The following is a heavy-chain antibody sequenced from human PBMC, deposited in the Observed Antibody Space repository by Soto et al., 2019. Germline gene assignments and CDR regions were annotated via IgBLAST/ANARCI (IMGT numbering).Heavy chain of an antibody. V-gene: IGHV3-7*03. J-gene: IGHJ4*02. CDR2: IKQDGSEK. CDR1: GFTFSSYW. D-gene: IGHD6-19*01. Sequence: WGSLRLSCTASGFTFSSYWMSWVRQAPGKGLEWVANIKQDGSEKYYVDSVEGRFTISRDNAKKSLYPQMNSLRAQHTAVYYCARDWGIAVAAFDYWGQGTLVTVSS. CDR3: ARDWGIAVAAFDY.